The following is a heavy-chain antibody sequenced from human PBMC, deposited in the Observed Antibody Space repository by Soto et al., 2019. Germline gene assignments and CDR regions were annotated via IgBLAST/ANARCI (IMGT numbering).Heavy chain of an antibody. CDR2: IKQDGSEK. CDR3: ARAGNSSSWYYYYGMDV. CDR1: GFTFSSYW. D-gene: IGHD6-13*01. J-gene: IGHJ6*02. Sequence: GGSLRLSCAASGFTFSSYWMSWVRQAPGKGLEWVANIKQDGSEKYYVDSVKGRFTISRDNAKNSLYLQMNSLRAEDTAVYYCARAGNSSSWYYYYGMDVWGQGTTVTVSS. V-gene: IGHV3-7*01.